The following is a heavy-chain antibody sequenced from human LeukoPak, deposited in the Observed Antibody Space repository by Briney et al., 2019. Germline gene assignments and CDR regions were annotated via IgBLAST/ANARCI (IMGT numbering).Heavy chain of an antibody. CDR1: GFTVSSNY. J-gene: IGHJ5*02. V-gene: IGHV3-53*01. D-gene: IGHD6-19*01. Sequence: PGGSLRLSCAASGFTVSSNYMSWVRQAPGKGLEWVSVIYSGGSTYYADSVKGRFTISRDNSKNTLYLQMNSLRAEDTAVYYCARDSDSSGWLNWFDPWGQGTLVTVSS. CDR2: IYSGGST. CDR3: ARDSDSSGWLNWFDP.